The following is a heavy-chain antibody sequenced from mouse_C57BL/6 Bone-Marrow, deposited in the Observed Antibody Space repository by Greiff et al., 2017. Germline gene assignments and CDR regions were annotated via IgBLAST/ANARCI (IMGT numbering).Heavy chain of an antibody. CDR1: GFTFSDYG. CDR3: ARQRGYYAMDY. Sequence: EVKLMESGGGLVQPGGSLKLSCAASGFTFSDYGMAWVRQAPRKGPEWVAFSSNLAYSIYYADTVTGRFTISRENAKNTLYLEMSSLRSEDTAMYYCARQRGYYAMDYWGQGTSVTVSS. CDR2: SSNLAYSI. V-gene: IGHV5-15*01. J-gene: IGHJ4*01.